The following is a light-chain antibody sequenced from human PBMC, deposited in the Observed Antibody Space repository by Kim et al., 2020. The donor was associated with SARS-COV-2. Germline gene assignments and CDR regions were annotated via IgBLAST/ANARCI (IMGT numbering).Light chain of an antibody. CDR3: SAWDDSLSTWV. V-gene: IGLV10-54*04. J-gene: IGLJ3*02. CDR1: TKNVGNQG. CDR2: RNN. Sequence: PHATPTWTGNTKNVGNQGAAWLQQHQGHPPKLLSYRNNNRPSGISDRFSASRSGNTASLTITGLQPEDEADYYCSAWDDSLSTWVFGEGTQLTVL.